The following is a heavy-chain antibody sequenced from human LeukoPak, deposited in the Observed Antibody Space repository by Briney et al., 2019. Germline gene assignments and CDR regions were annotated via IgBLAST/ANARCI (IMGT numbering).Heavy chain of an antibody. CDR1: GYTFTSYY. V-gene: IGHV1-46*03. CDR3: TREAVTTGLDY. D-gene: IGHD4-17*01. J-gene: IGHJ4*02. CDR2: VNPSGGST. Sequence: ASVKVSCKASGYTFTSYYMHWVRQAPGQGLEWMGIVNPSGGSTSYAQKFQGRVTMTRDTSTSTAYMELRSLRSDDTAVYYCTREAVTTGLDYWGQGTLVTVSS.